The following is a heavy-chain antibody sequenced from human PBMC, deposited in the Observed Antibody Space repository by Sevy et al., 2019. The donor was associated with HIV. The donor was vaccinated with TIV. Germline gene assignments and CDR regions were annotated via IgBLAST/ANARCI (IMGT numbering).Heavy chain of an antibody. V-gene: IGHV1-24*01. CDR2: FDPEDGET. J-gene: IGHJ4*02. Sequence: ASVKVSCKVSGPTLSRLSMHWVRQVPGKGLEWMGSFDPEDGETIYARKFQGRVSMTEDTSTDTAYMELSSLRSEDTAVYYCATTKDYYESYGSPFDYWGQGTLVTVSS. D-gene: IGHD3-22*01. CDR1: GPTLSRLS. CDR3: ATTKDYYESYGSPFDY.